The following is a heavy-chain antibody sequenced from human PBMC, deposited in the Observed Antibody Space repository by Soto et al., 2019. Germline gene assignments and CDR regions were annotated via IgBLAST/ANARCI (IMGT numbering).Heavy chain of an antibody. J-gene: IGHJ6*02. V-gene: IGHV3-33*01. Sequence: PGGSLRLSCAASGFTVRSYGIHWVRQAPGKGLEWVALIWFDGSNKYYADSVKGRFAVSRDNSKNTLYLQMNSLRVEDTAVCYCARDRLVPYGYGMDVWGQGTTVTVSS. D-gene: IGHD2-2*01. CDR1: GFTVRSYG. CDR2: IWFDGSNK. CDR3: ARDRLVPYGYGMDV.